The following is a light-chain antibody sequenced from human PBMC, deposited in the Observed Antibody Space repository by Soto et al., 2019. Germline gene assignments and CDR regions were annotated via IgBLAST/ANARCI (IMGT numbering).Light chain of an antibody. J-gene: IGLJ1*01. Sequence: QSVLTQPASVSGSPGQSITISCTGTSSDVGAYIFVSWYQQYPGKAPKLMIYDITNRPSGVSNRFSGSKSGNTASLTISGLQAEDEADYYCGSYTTSSNYVFGTGTKVTVL. CDR2: DIT. V-gene: IGLV2-14*01. CDR1: SSDVGAYIF. CDR3: GSYTTSSNYV.